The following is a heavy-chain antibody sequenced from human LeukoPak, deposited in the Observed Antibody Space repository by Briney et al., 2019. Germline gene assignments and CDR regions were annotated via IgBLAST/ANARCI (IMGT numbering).Heavy chain of an antibody. CDR3: ATTLNPSRRSGSYYNGFDY. D-gene: IGHD3-10*01. CDR1: GFTFSSYA. J-gene: IGHJ4*02. Sequence: PGGSLRLSCAASGFTFSSYAMHWVRQAPGKGLEWVAVISYDGSNKYYADSVKGRFTISRDNSKNTLYLQMNSLRAEDTAVYYCATTLNPSRRSGSYYNGFDYWGQGTLVTVSS. CDR2: ISYDGSNK. V-gene: IGHV3-30*04.